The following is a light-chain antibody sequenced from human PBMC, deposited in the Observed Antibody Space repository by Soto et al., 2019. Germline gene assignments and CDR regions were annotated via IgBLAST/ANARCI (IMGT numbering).Light chain of an antibody. Sequence: EIVMTQSPATLSVSPGGSATLSCRASQHVSSNLAWYRQKPGQAPTLLIYRASTRATGIPATFSGSGSGTEFTLTIDSLQPEDFATYFCHQTYIAPATFGQGTKVGVK. CDR2: RAS. J-gene: IGKJ1*01. CDR3: HQTYIAPAT. V-gene: IGKV3-15*01. CDR1: QHVSSN.